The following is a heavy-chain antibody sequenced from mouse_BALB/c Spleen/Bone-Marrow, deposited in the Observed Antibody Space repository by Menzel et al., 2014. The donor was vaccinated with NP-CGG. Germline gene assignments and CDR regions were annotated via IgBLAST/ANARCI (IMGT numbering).Heavy chain of an antibody. D-gene: IGHD1-2*01. CDR2: INPDSSTI. V-gene: IGHV4-1*02. J-gene: IGHJ3*01. CDR1: GFDFSRYW. CDR3: ARMHYYGYVAY. Sequence: EVKLMESGGGRMQPGGSLKLSCADSGFDFSRYWMSWVRQAPGKGLEWIGEINPDSSTINYTPSLKDKFIISRDNAKNTLYLQMSKVRSEDTALYYCARMHYYGYVAYWGQGTPVTVSA.